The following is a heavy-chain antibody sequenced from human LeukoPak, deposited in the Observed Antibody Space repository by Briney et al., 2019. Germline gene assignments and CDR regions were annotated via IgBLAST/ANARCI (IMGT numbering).Heavy chain of an antibody. V-gene: IGHV1-18*01. Sequence: GASVKVSCKASGYTFTSYGIRWVRQAPGQGLEWMGWISAYNGNTNYAQELQGRVPMTTDTSTSTAYMELRSLRSDDTAVYYCARDRAMVRGVIIDFFDYWGQGTLVTVSS. CDR1: GYTFTSYG. D-gene: IGHD3-10*01. CDR2: ISAYNGNT. J-gene: IGHJ4*02. CDR3: ARDRAMVRGVIIDFFDY.